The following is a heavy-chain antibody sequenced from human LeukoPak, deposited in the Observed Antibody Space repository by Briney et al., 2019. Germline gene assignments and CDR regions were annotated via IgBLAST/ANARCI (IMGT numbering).Heavy chain of an antibody. J-gene: IGHJ6*02. CDR2: ISGSGGST. D-gene: IGHD5-18*01. CDR3: AREGDTALRLDV. Sequence: GGSLGLSCAASGFTFSSYSMNWVRQAPGKGLEWVSAISGSGGSTYYADSVKGRFTISRDNAKNSLYLQMNSLRAEDTAVYYCAREGDTALRLDVWGQGTTVTVSS. CDR1: GFTFSSYS. V-gene: IGHV3-21*01.